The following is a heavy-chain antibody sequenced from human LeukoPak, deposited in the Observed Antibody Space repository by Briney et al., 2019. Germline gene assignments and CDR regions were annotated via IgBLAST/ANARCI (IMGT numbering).Heavy chain of an antibody. CDR2: IRSKANSYAT. Sequence: GGSLRLSCTASGFTFSGSAMHWVRQASGKGLEWVGRIRSKANSYATVYAASVKGRFTISRDDSKNTAYLQMNSLKTEDTAVYYCTSGLSVRRSNNTPVDYWGQGTQVTVSS. CDR3: TSGLSVRRSNNTPVDY. CDR1: GFTFSGSA. V-gene: IGHV3-73*01. D-gene: IGHD1-1*01. J-gene: IGHJ4*02.